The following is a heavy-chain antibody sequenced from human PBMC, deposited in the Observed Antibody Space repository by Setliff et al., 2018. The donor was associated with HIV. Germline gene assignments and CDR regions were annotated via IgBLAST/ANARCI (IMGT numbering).Heavy chain of an antibody. CDR3: ARVPLSGWLYFDY. D-gene: IGHD6-19*01. CDR2: MNPNTGDA. V-gene: IGHV1-8*01. Sequence: GASVKVSCKASGHTFSNSDIHWVRRATGQGLEWMGWMNPNTGDAGYALKFQGRVPMTNDTSTSTAYMELRSLRSDDTAVYYCARVPLSGWLYFDYCGQGTLVTVSS. CDR1: GHTFSNSD. J-gene: IGHJ4*02.